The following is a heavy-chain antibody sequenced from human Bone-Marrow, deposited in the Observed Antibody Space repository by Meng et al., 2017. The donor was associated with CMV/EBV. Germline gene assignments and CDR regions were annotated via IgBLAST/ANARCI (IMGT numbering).Heavy chain of an antibody. CDR1: GDSVSSNSAA. V-gene: IGHV6-1*01. Sequence: SETLSLTCAISGDSVSSNSAAWNWIRQSPSRGLEWLGRTYYRSKWYNDYAVSVKSRITINPDTSKNQFSLQLNSVTPEDTAVYYCARGVPLAETYDFWSGYGYYFDYWAQGTLVTVSS. CDR2: TYYRSKWYN. CDR3: ARGVPLAETYDFWSGYGYYFDY. J-gene: IGHJ4*02. D-gene: IGHD3-3*01.